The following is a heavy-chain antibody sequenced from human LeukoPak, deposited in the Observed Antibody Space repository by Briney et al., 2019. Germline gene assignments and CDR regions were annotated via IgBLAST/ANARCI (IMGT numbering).Heavy chain of an antibody. J-gene: IGHJ4*02. CDR2: VDNDDTDR. D-gene: IGHD3-16*01. V-gene: IGHV3-74*01. CDR3: ARGNGGLDY. CDR1: GFTFNSWW. Sequence: GGSLRLSCAASGFTFNSWWMHWVRQAPGKGLEWVSHVDNDDTDRSYADSVKGRFTISRDNARNTLYLQMNSLRVEDTAVYYCARGNGGLDYWGQGTLVTVSS.